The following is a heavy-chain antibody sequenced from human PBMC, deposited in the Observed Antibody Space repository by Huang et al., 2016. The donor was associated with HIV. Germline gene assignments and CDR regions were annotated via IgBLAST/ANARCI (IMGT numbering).Heavy chain of an antibody. D-gene: IGHD3-16*01. CDR1: GFSFINYG. Sequence: QVYLVASGGGVVQPGGSLRLSCAASGFSFINYGIHWVRLAPGKGLEWVTFIKYDGSEKKYADSVKGRFSISRDNSRNTVFVQMNSLRPEDTAIYYCSGRRRDAYKGDSFEIWGQGTVVFVSS. CDR3: SGRRRDAYKGDSFEI. V-gene: IGHV3-30*02. J-gene: IGHJ3*02. CDR2: IKYDGSEK.